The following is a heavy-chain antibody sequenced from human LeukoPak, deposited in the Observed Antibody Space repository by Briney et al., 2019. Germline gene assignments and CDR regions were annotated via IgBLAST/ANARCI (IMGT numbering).Heavy chain of an antibody. CDR1: GFTFGTYW. CDR3: ARDFPDY. V-gene: IGHV3-7*01. Sequence: GGSLRLSCAASGFTFGTYWMTWVRQAPGKGLEWVANIKEDGSEKYYVDSVKGRFTISRDNAKKSLYLQMNSLRVEDTAIYYCARDFPDYWGQGILVTVPS. CDR2: IKEDGSEK. J-gene: IGHJ4*02.